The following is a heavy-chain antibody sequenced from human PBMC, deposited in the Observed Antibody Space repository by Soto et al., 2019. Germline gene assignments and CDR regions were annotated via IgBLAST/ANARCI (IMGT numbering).Heavy chain of an antibody. CDR2: IYPGDSDT. D-gene: IGHD2-2*01. CDR1: GYIFTSYW. J-gene: IGHJ5*02. CDR3: ATGYCSSTSCYPWGFDP. Sequence: PGESLKISCKGSGYIFTSYWIGWVRQMPGKGLEWMGIIYPGDSDTRYSPSFQGQVTISADKSISTAYLQWSSLKASDTAMYYCATGYCSSTSCYPWGFDPWGQGTLVTVSS. V-gene: IGHV5-51*01.